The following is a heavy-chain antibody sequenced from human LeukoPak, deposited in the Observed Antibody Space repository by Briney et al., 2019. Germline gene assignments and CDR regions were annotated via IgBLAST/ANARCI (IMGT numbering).Heavy chain of an antibody. V-gene: IGHV4-59*01. CDR3: ARELAVAGFDY. CDR1: GGSISSYY. CDR2: IYYSGSA. D-gene: IGHD6-19*01. J-gene: IGHJ4*02. Sequence: PSETLSLTCTVSGGSISSYYWSWIRQPPGKGLEGIGYIYYSGSANYNPSLKSRVTISVDTSKNQFSLKLSSVTAADPALYYCARELAVAGFDYWGQGTLVTVSS.